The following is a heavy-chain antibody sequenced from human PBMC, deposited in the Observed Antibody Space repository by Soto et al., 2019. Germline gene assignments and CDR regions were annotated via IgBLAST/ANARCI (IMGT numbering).Heavy chain of an antibody. D-gene: IGHD4-17*01. V-gene: IGHV1-58*02. Sequence: ASVKVSCKASGFTFTSYAMQWVRQARGQRLEWIGWIIVGSGNTNYAQKFQERVTITRDTSTSTAYMELSSLRSEDTAVYYCAAAGGMTTVTTDAFDIWGQGTMVTVSS. CDR2: IIVGSGNT. CDR1: GFTFTSYA. J-gene: IGHJ3*02. CDR3: AAAGGMTTVTTDAFDI.